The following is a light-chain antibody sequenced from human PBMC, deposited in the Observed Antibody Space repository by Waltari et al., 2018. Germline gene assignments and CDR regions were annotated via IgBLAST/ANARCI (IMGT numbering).Light chain of an antibody. J-gene: IGKJ2*01. Sequence: IVMTQTPLSLSVTPGQPASIPCTSGQSLLYNDRTTYLYWYLQKPGQPPQLLIYEASNRFPGMPERVTGGGSGTGFTLTISRVEAGDVGVYCCMQGLQSPVTFGQGTKLEI. V-gene: IGKV2D-29*01. CDR3: MQGLQSPVT. CDR1: QSLLYNDRTTY. CDR2: EAS.